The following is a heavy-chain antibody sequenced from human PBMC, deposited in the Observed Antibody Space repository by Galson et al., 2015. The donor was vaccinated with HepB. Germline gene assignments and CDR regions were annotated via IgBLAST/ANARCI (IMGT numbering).Heavy chain of an antibody. D-gene: IGHD6-13*01. CDR2: ISTNGDYVSGVSTNGDST. CDR1: GFTFSTYA. V-gene: IGHV3-64D*06. CDR3: VRDSSNWYYFDY. J-gene: IGHJ4*02. Sequence: SLRLSCAASGFTFSTYAMHWVRQAPGKGLEYVSGISTNGDYVSGVSTNGDSTYYADSVKGRFTISRDNSKNTLYLQMSRLRPEDTALYYCVRDSSNWYYFDYWGQGTLVTVSS.